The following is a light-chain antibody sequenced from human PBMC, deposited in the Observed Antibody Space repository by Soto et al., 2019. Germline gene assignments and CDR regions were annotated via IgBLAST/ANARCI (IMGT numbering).Light chain of an antibody. V-gene: IGKV3-20*01. CDR1: QSVSSTY. CDR3: QQYGSSPGLFT. Sequence: EIVLTQSPGTLSLSPGDRATLSCRASQSVSSTYLAWYQQKPGQAPRLLIYDASSRATGIPDRFSGSGTGTDFTLTISRQEPEDYAVYYCQQYGSSPGLFTFGPGTKVDIK. CDR2: DAS. J-gene: IGKJ3*01.